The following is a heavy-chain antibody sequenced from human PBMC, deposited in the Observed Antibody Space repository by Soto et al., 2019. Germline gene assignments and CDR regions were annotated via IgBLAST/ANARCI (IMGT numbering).Heavy chain of an antibody. CDR3: ASSVDTPFDY. Sequence: QVQLQESGPGLVKPSETLSLTCTVSGGSVSSGRYYWSWIRQPPGKGLEWIGYIYYSGSTNNNPSLKSRVTISVDTSKNQFSLKLSSVTAADTAVYYCASSVDTPFDYWGQGTLVTVSS. V-gene: IGHV4-61*01. D-gene: IGHD5-18*01. CDR1: GGSVSSGRYY. J-gene: IGHJ4*02. CDR2: IYYSGST.